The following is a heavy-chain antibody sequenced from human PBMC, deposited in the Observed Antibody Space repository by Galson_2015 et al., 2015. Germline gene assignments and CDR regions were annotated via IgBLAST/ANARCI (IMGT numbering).Heavy chain of an antibody. CDR1: GFTFTNHW. J-gene: IGHJ4*02. V-gene: IGHV3-7*01. Sequence: SLRLSCAASGFTFTNHWMSWVRQAPGKGLEWVANIRQDGSQKFYMDSVKGRFTISRDNADNSLSLQMNSLRVEDTAAYYCARTRYNSADFDCWGQGTLVTVSS. D-gene: IGHD3-16*02. CDR2: IRQDGSQK. CDR3: ARTRYNSADFDC.